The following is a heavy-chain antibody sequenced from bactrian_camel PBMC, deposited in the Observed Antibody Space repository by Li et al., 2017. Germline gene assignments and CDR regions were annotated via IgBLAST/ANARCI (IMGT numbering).Heavy chain of an antibody. Sequence: HVQLVESGGGSVQAGGSLRLSCEAPGYTYDTYCMGWFRQAPGKEREGIATIDSDGDTAHVESMKGRFTISVDNAKNTLYLQMNSLNPEDTGTYTCAASDTWYCLSDFRARNFAYWGQGTQVTVS. CDR2: IDSDGDT. V-gene: IGHV3S26*01. J-gene: IGHJ6*01. D-gene: IGHD2*01. CDR1: GYTYDTYC. CDR3: AASDTWYCLSDFRARNFAY.